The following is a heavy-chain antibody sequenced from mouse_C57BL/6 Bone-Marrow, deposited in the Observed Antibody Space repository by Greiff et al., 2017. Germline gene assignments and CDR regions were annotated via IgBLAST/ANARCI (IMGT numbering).Heavy chain of an antibody. CDR3: ARQDYDYDDGAYYFDY. Sequence: EVKLMESGGGLVKSGGSLKLSCAASGFTFSDYGMHWVRQAPEKGLEWVAYISSGSSTIYYADTVKGRFTISRDNAKNTLFLQMTSLRSEDTAMYYCARQDYDYDDGAYYFDYWGQGTTLTVSS. CDR1: GFTFSDYG. CDR2: ISSGSSTI. V-gene: IGHV5-17*01. D-gene: IGHD2-4*01. J-gene: IGHJ2*01.